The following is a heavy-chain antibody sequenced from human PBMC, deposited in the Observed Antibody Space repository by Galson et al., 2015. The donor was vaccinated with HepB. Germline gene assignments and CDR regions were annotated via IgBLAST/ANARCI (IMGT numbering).Heavy chain of an antibody. D-gene: IGHD1-26*01. V-gene: IGHV3-64D*06. CDR2: ISSNGGST. CDR1: GFTFSSYA. J-gene: IGHJ4*02. CDR3: VKARYAQAGAKVGGDLTDY. Sequence: SLRLSCAASGFTFSSYAMHWVRQAPGKGLEYVSAISSNGGSTYYADSVKGRFTISRDNSKNTLYLQMSSLRAEDTAVYYCVKARYAQAGAKVGGDLTDYWGQGTRVTVSS.